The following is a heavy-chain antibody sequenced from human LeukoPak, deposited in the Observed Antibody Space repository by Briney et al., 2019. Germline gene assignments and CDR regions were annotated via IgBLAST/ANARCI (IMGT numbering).Heavy chain of an antibody. CDR1: GYSIRTGYY. Sequence: SETLSLTCDVSGYSIRTGYYWGWVRPPPGKDLEWMGSVYHSGSSYYNPSLQRRVNILGDKSKNQFSLSLTSVTAADTAVYYCARSYFSVGAFDIWGQGTMVTVSS. D-gene: IGHD2/OR15-2a*01. V-gene: IGHV4-38-2*01. CDR2: VYHSGSS. CDR3: ARSYFSVGAFDI. J-gene: IGHJ3*02.